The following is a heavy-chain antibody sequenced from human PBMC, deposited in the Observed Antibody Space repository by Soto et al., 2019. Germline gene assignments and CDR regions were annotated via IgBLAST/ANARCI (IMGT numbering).Heavy chain of an antibody. CDR2: INPSGGST. V-gene: IGHV1-46*01. D-gene: IGHD6-13*01. CDR1: GYTFTSYY. Sequence: ASVKVSCKASGYTFTSYYMHWVRQAPGQGLEWMGIINPSGGSTSYAQKFQGRVTMTRDTSTSTVYMELRSLRSEDTAVYYCERDGIAAAGTYYYYYMDVWGKGTTVTVSS. J-gene: IGHJ6*03. CDR3: ERDGIAAAGTYYYYYMDV.